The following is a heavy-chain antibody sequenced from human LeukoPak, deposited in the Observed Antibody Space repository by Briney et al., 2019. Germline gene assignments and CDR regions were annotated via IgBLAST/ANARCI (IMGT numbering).Heavy chain of an antibody. CDR1: GGSISSYY. V-gene: IGHV4-59*01. Sequence: SETLSLTCTVSGGSISSYYWSWIRQPPGKGLEWIGYIYYSGSTNYNPSLKSRVTISVDTSKNQFSLKLSSVTAADTAVYYCARDERYSYGYACWGQGTLVTVSS. CDR2: IYYSGST. CDR3: ARDERYSYGYAC. J-gene: IGHJ4*02. D-gene: IGHD5-18*01.